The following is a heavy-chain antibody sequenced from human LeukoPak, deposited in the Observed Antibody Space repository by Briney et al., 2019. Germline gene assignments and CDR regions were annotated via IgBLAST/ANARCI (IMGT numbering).Heavy chain of an antibody. D-gene: IGHD3/OR15-3a*01. Sequence: GGSLRLSCAASGFTFSTYWMHWVRRAPGKGLEWVATINRDGSQKIYVDSVKGRFTISRDNAKSSLYLQMNGLRVDDTAVYYCVSSPGWTLDCWGQGTLVTVSS. J-gene: IGHJ4*02. CDR3: VSSPGWTLDC. CDR2: INRDGSQK. CDR1: GFTFSTYW. V-gene: IGHV3-7*01.